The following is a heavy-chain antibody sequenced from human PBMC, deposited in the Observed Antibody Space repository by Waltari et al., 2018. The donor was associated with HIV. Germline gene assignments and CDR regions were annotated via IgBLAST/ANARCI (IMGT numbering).Heavy chain of an antibody. CDR2: MNPNSGNT. CDR3: ARGLEAENWFDP. Sequence: QVQLVQSGAEVKKPGASVTVSCKASGYTFTSYDLTWVRQATGQGIEWMGWMNPNSGNTGYAQKFQGRVTMTRNTSISTAYMELSSLRSEDTAVYYCARGLEAENWFDPWGQGTLVTVSS. J-gene: IGHJ5*02. V-gene: IGHV1-8*01. D-gene: IGHD1-1*01. CDR1: GYTFTSYD.